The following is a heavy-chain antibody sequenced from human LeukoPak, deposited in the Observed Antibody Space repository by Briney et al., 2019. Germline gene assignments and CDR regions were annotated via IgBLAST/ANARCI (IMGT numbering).Heavy chain of an antibody. CDR2: INPKIGGT. V-gene: IGHV1-2*02. CDR3: VRDLFTPRDL. D-gene: IGHD2-15*01. CDR1: GYTFSDYF. J-gene: IGHJ5*02. Sequence: ASVKVSCKASGYTFSDYFIHWVRQSPGQGVEWMGWINPKIGGTDYAHKFQGRVTMTRDTSISTAYMELSGLRSDDSAIYYCVRDLFTPRDLWGQGTLVTVSS.